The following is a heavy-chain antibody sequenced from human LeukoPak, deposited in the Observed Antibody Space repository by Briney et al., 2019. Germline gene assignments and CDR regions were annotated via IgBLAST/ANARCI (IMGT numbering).Heavy chain of an antibody. Sequence: SETLSLTCAVYGGSFSGYYWSWIRQPPGKGLEWIGEINHSGSTNCNPSLKSRVTISVDTSKNQFSLKLSSVTAADTAVYYCARVVGWQWLVHPQPKYYFDYWGQGTLVTVSS. CDR3: ARVVGWQWLVHPQPKYYFDY. CDR1: GGSFSGYY. CDR2: INHSGST. V-gene: IGHV4-34*01. D-gene: IGHD6-19*01. J-gene: IGHJ4*02.